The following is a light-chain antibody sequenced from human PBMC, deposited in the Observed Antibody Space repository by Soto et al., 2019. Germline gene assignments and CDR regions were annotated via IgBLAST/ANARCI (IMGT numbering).Light chain of an antibody. Sequence: EIVLTQSPGTLSLSPGERATLSCRASQSVSSSYLAWYQQKPGQAPRLLIYGASSRATGIPDRFNGSESGTDFTLTISRLDPEDFAVYYCQHYGSSPYTFGQGTKLQIK. CDR1: QSVSSSY. J-gene: IGKJ2*01. CDR3: QHYGSSPYT. CDR2: GAS. V-gene: IGKV3-20*01.